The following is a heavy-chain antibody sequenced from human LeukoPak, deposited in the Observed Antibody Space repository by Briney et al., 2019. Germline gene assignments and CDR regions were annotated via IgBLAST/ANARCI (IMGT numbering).Heavy chain of an antibody. CDR1: GFTFSSYP. CDR3: AREVTQRLDH. D-gene: IGHD3-10*01. V-gene: IGHV3-30-3*01. J-gene: IGHJ4*02. CDR2: VSPDGSKR. Sequence: TGGSLRLSCAASGFTFSSYPMHWVRQAPGKGLEWVAAVSPDGSKRYSVDSVKGRFTFSRDNSKNTSYLQMNSLSVEDTAVYYCAREVTQRLDHWGQGTLVTVSS.